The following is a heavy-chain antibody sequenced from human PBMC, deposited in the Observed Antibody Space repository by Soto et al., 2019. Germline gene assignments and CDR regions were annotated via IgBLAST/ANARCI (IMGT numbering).Heavy chain of an antibody. Sequence: GGSLRLSCAASGFTFSSYSMNWVRQAPGKGLEWVSYISSSSSTIYYADSVKGRFTISRDNAKNSLYLQMNSLRAEDTAVYYCARDRIAAALVGDAFDIWGQGTMVTVSS. D-gene: IGHD6-13*01. V-gene: IGHV3-48*01. J-gene: IGHJ3*02. CDR1: GFTFSSYS. CDR3: ARDRIAAALVGDAFDI. CDR2: ISSSSSTI.